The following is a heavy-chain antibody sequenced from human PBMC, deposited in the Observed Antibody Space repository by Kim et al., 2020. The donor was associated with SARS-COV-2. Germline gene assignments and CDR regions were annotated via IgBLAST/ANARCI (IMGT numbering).Heavy chain of an antibody. D-gene: IGHD2-2*02. CDR3: ASDIVVVPAAITLFDY. Sequence: SVKGRFTISRDNSKNTLDLQMNSLRAEDTAVYYCASDIVVVPAAITLFDYWGQGTLVTVSS. J-gene: IGHJ4*02. V-gene: IGHV3-30*01.